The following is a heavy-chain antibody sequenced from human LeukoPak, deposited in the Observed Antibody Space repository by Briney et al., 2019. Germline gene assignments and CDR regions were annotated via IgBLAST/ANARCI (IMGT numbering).Heavy chain of an antibody. CDR2: IYYSGST. Sequence: SQTLSLTCTVSGGSISSGDYYWSWIRQPPGKGLEWIGYIYYSGSTYYNPSLKSRVTISVDTSKNLFSLRLSSVTAADTAVYYCARSGGKYCSSTSCYTGSFDYWGQGTLVTVSS. D-gene: IGHD2-2*02. CDR1: GGSISSGDYY. CDR3: ARSGGKYCSSTSCYTGSFDY. J-gene: IGHJ4*02. V-gene: IGHV4-30-4*08.